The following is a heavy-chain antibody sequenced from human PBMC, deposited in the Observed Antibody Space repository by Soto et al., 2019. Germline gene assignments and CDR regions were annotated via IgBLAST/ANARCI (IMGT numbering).Heavy chain of an antibody. Sequence: ASVKVSCKASGYTFTGYYMHWVRQAPGQGLEWMGWISAYNGNTNYAQKLQGRVTMTTDTSTSTAYMELRSLRSDDTAVYYCARDGTSFGYSYGLNWFDPWGQGTLVTVSS. CDR2: ISAYNGNT. CDR1: GYTFTGYY. CDR3: ARDGTSFGYSYGLNWFDP. D-gene: IGHD5-18*01. J-gene: IGHJ5*02. V-gene: IGHV1-18*04.